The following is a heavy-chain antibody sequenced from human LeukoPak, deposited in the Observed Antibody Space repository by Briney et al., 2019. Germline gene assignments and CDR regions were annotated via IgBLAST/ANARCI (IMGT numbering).Heavy chain of an antibody. CDR1: GFTFSSYA. CDR2: ISYDGSNK. D-gene: IGHD4-23*01. J-gene: IGHJ6*02. V-gene: IGHV3-30-3*01. Sequence: GGSLRLSCAASGFTFSSYAMHWVRQAPGKGLEWVAVISYDGSNKYYADSVKGRFTISRDNSKNTLYLQMNSLRAEDTAVYYCARGDYGGNSVYYGMDVWGQGTTVTVSS. CDR3: ARGDYGGNSVYYGMDV.